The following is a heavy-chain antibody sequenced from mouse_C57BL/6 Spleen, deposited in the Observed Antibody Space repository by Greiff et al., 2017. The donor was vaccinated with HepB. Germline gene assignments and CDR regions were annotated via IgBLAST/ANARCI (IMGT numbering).Heavy chain of an antibody. Sequence: QVQLQQPGAELVKPGASVKLSCKASGYTFTSYWMQWVKQRPGQGLEWIGEIDPSDSYTNYSQKFKGKATLTVDTSSSTAYMQLSSLTSEDSAVYYCARGYYGSFYAMDYWGQGTSVTVSS. J-gene: IGHJ4*01. CDR3: ARGYYGSFYAMDY. CDR2: IDPSDSYT. V-gene: IGHV1-50*01. D-gene: IGHD1-1*01. CDR1: GYTFTSYW.